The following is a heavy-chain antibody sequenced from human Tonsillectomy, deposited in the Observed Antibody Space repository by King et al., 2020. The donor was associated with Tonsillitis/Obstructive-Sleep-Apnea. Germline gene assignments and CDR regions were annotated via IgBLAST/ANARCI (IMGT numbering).Heavy chain of an antibody. CDR2: IXHSGST. V-gene: IGHV4-34*01. CDR1: GGSFSGYY. J-gene: IGHJ4*02. Sequence: QLQQWGAGLLKPSETLSLTCAVYGGSFSGYYWSWIRQPPGKXLEWXGEIXHSGSTNYNPSLKXRVTISXDTSKNQFSLKLSSVTAADTAVYYCARGGXSXLGPEFDYXGQXXLXTVXS. CDR3: ARGGXSXLGPEFDY. D-gene: IGHD3-16*01.